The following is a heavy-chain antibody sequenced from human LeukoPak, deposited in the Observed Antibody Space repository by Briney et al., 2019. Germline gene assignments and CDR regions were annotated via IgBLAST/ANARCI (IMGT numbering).Heavy chain of an antibody. J-gene: IGHJ5*02. CDR3: AKNGQSGFSFDP. CDR2: IFTSGNS. D-gene: IGHD3-3*01. V-gene: IGHV4-61*02. CDR1: GDSISGNHY. Sequence: PSQTLSLTCTVSGDSISGNHYWNWIRQPPGKGLEWIGRIFTSGNSNYNPSLKSRVTMSVDTSKNQFSLKLNYVTAADTAVYYCAKNGQSGFSFDPWGQGTLVTVSS.